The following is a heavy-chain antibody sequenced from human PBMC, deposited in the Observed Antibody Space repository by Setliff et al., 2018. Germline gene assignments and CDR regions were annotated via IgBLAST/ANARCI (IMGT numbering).Heavy chain of an antibody. CDR2: IYYSGST. V-gene: IGHV4-39*07. D-gene: IGHD3-22*01. Sequence: PSETLSLTCTVSGGSISSSSYYWGWIRQPPGKGLEWTGSIYYSGSTYYNPSLKSRVSISVDTSKNQFSLKLSSVTAADTAVYYCARESRYYYDNLGTLDYWGQGTLVTVSS. CDR3: ARESRYYYDNLGTLDY. J-gene: IGHJ4*02. CDR1: GGSISSSSYY.